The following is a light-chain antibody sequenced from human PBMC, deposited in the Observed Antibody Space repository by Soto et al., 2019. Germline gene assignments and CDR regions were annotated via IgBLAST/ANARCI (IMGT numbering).Light chain of an antibody. Sequence: QSALTQPPSASGSPGQSVTISCTGTSSDVGSYNSVSWYQQHPGKAPKLMIYEVSKRPSGVPERFSASKSGNTASLTVSGLQADDEADYYCSSYAGSNRLVFGGGTKLTVL. CDR2: EVS. J-gene: IGLJ3*02. CDR3: SSYAGSNRLV. CDR1: SSDVGSYNS. V-gene: IGLV2-8*01.